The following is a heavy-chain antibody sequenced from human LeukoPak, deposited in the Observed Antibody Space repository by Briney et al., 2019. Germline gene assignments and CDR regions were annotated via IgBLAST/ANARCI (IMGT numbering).Heavy chain of an antibody. V-gene: IGHV3-21*01. J-gene: IGHJ3*02. CDR2: ISSSGSYI. D-gene: IGHD3-22*01. CDR3: ARAFDSSGYHDAFDI. Sequence: GGSLRLSCAASGFTVSSNYMSWVRQAPGKGLEWVSSISSSGSYIYYADSVKGRFTISRDNAKNSLYLQMNSLRAEDTAVYYCARAFDSSGYHDAFDIWGQGTMVTVSS. CDR1: GFTVSSNY.